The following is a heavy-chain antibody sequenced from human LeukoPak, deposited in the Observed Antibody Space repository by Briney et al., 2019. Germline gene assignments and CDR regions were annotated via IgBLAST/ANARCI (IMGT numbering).Heavy chain of an antibody. V-gene: IGHV3-23*01. Sequence: GGSLRLSCAASGFTFSNYVMNWVRQAPGKGLEWVSGISGSGGTTYYADSVKGRFTISRDNAKSSLYLQMNSLRAEDTAVYYCARDGGAYDSSGYYVYFDYWGQGTLVTVSS. CDR1: GFTFSNYV. J-gene: IGHJ4*02. CDR3: ARDGGAYDSSGYYVYFDY. D-gene: IGHD3-22*01. CDR2: ISGSGGTT.